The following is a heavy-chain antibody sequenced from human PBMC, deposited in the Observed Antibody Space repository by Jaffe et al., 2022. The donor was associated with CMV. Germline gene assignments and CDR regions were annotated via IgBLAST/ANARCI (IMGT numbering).Heavy chain of an antibody. CDR1: GYNFTSYW. CDR3: ARDGYNWYFDL. V-gene: IGHV5-10-1*03. CDR2: IDPSDSYT. D-gene: IGHD5-12*01. J-gene: IGHJ2*01. Sequence: EVQLVQSGAEVKKPGESLRISCKGSGYNFTSYWMSWVRQMPGKGLEWMGRIDPSDSYTKYSPSFQGHVTISADKSISTAYLHWTSLKASDTAMYYCARDGYNWYFDLWGRGTLVTVSS.